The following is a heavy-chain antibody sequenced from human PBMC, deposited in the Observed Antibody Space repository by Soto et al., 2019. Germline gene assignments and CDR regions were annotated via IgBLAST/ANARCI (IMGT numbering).Heavy chain of an antibody. J-gene: IGHJ4*02. CDR1: GFTFSSYG. V-gene: IGHV3-30*18. Sequence: PGGSLRLSCAASGFTFSSYGMHWVRQAPGKGLEWVAVISYDGSNKYYADSVKGRFTISRDNSKNTLYLQMNSLRAEDTAVYYCAKELDYGDLYWGQGTLVTVSS. CDR2: ISYDGSNK. CDR3: AKELDYGDLY. D-gene: IGHD4-17*01.